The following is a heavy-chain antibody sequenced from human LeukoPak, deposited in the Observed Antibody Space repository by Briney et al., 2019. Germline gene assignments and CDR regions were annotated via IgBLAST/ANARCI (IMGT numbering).Heavy chain of an antibody. V-gene: IGHV3-21*01. D-gene: IGHD2-2*01. J-gene: IGHJ6*03. Sequence: GGSLRVSCAGSGFTFSTYSMNWVRQAPGKGLEWVASISSTSRYIYHADSVKGRFTNSRDDAKSSLFLQMNSLRAEDTAVYYCARAFDTSWDYYYMDVWGKGTTVTVSS. CDR1: GFTFSTYS. CDR3: ARAFDTSWDYYYMDV. CDR2: ISSTSRYI.